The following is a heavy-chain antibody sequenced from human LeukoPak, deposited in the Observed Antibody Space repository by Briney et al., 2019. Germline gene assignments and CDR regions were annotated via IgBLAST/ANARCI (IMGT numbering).Heavy chain of an antibody. CDR2: IYTSGST. J-gene: IGHJ4*02. D-gene: IGHD2-2*02. CDR1: GGSISSGSYY. CDR3: ARDHRYCSSTSCYIGFDY. Sequence: TLSLTCTVSGGSISSGSYYWSWIRQPAGKGLEWIGRIYTSGSTNYNPSLKSRVTISVDTSKNQFSLKLSSVTAADTAVYYCARDHRYCSSTSCYIGFDYWGQGTPVTVSS. V-gene: IGHV4-61*02.